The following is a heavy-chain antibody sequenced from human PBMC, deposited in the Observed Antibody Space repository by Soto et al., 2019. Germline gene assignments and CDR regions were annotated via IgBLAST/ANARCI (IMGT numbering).Heavy chain of an antibody. CDR3: AGTSSLPSYYMDV. D-gene: IGHD1-7*01. Sequence: SQTLSLTCVISGDSVSSNSAAWNWIRQSPSRGLEWLGRTYYRSRWYNDYAVSVRSRITVNADTSKNQFSLHLNSVTPEDTAVYYCAGTSSLPSYYMDVWDKGTTVTVSS. CDR1: GDSVSSNSAA. J-gene: IGHJ6*03. CDR2: TYYRSRWYN. V-gene: IGHV6-1*01.